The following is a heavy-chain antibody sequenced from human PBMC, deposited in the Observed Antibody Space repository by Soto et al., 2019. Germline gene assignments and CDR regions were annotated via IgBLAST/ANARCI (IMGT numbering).Heavy chain of an antibody. CDR2: INHSGST. J-gene: IGHJ4*02. V-gene: IGHV4-34*01. CDR3: ARGTGGSCYFDY. CDR1: GGSFSGYY. D-gene: IGHD2-15*01. Sequence: QVQLQQWGAGLLKPSETLSLTCAVYGGSFSGYYWSWIRQPPGKGLEWIGEINHSGSTNYNPSLKSRVTISVDTSKNQCSLKLSSVTAADTAVYYCARGTGGSCYFDYWGQGTLVTVSS.